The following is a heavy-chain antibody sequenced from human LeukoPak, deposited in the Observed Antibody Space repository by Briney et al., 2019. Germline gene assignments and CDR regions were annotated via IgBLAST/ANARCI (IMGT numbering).Heavy chain of an antibody. CDR3: ATVAVIRGVTYFDY. J-gene: IGHJ4*02. V-gene: IGHV4-59*01. CDR2: LFYSGST. Sequence: SETLSLTCTVSCGSISSYYWSWIRQPPGKGLEWIAYLFYSGSTDYNPSLESRVTISVDTSKNQFSLKLRSVTAADTAVYYCATVAVIRGVTYFDYWGQGTLVTVSS. D-gene: IGHD3-10*01. CDR1: CGSISSYY.